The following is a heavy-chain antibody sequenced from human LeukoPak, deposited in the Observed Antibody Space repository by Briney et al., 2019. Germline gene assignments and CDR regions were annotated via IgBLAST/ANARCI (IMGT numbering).Heavy chain of an antibody. CDR2: ISISTSTI. Sequence: GGSLRLSCAASVFTFSSHSMHWVRQAPGKGLEWIAYISISTSTIYYADSVKGRFTISRDNAKNSLYLQMNSLRAEDTAVYYCARDVFHGSGSPYFDSWGQGTLVTVSS. V-gene: IGHV3-48*04. CDR3: ARDVFHGSGSPYFDS. J-gene: IGHJ4*02. D-gene: IGHD3-10*01. CDR1: VFTFSSHS.